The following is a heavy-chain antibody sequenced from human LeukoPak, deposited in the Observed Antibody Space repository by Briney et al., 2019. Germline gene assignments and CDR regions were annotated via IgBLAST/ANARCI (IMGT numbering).Heavy chain of an antibody. CDR3: ARAVAGTYVDY. CDR2: IYYSGST. J-gene: IGHJ4*02. Sequence: KPSETLSLTCTVCGGSISSGAYYWSWIRQPPGKGLEWIGYIYYSGSTYYNPSLKSRVTISVDTSKNQFSLKLSSVTAADTAVYYCARAVAGTYVDYWGQGTLVTVSS. V-gene: IGHV4-30-4*01. CDR1: GGSISSGAYY. D-gene: IGHD6-19*01.